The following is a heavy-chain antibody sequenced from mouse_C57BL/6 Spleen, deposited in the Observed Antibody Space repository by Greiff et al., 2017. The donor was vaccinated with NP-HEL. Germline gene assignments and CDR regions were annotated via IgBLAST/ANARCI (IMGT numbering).Heavy chain of an antibody. CDR2: INPNYGTT. D-gene: IGHD2-5*01. V-gene: IGHV1-39*01. Sequence: VQLQQSGPELVKPGASVKISCKASGYSFTDYNMNWVKQSNGKSLEWIGVINPNYGTTSYNQKFKGKATLTVDKSSSTAYMQLNSLTSEDSAVYYFASPYSNAYWYFDVWGTGTTVTVSS. CDR3: ASPYSNAYWYFDV. CDR1: GYSFTDYN. J-gene: IGHJ1*03.